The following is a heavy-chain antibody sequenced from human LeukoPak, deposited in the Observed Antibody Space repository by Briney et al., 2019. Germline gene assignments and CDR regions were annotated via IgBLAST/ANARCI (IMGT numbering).Heavy chain of an antibody. Sequence: GGSLRLSCAASGFTFSSYSMNWVRQAPGKGLEWVSSISSSSSYIDYADSLKGRFTIVRDNAKNSLYLQMNSLRAEDTAVYYCARAATGLKGNGFDYWGQGTLVTVSS. CDR3: ARAATGLKGNGFDY. CDR1: GFTFSSYS. D-gene: IGHD1-1*01. V-gene: IGHV3-21*01. J-gene: IGHJ4*02. CDR2: ISSSSSYI.